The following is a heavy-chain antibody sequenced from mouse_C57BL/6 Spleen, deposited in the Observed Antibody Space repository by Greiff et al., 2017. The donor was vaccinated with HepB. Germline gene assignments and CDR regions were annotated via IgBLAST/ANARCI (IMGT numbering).Heavy chain of an antibody. CDR1: GYTFTDYY. CDR2: IGPGSGST. V-gene: IGHV1-77*01. CDR3: ARSKYYYGSIHYAMDY. J-gene: IGHJ4*01. Sequence: VQLQQSGAELVKPGASVKISCKASGYTFTDYYINWVKQRPGQGLEWIGKIGPGSGSTYYNEKFKGKATLTADKSSSTAYMQLSSLTSEDSAVYFCARSKYYYGSIHYAMDYWGQGTSVTVSS. D-gene: IGHD1-1*01.